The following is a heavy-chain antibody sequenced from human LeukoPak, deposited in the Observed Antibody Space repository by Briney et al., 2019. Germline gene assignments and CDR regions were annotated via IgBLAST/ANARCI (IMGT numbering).Heavy chain of an antibody. J-gene: IGHJ4*02. Sequence: SETLSLTCAVYGGSFSGYYWSWIRQPPGKGLEWIGEINHSGSTNYNPSLKSRVTISVDTSKNQFSLKLSSVTAAETAVYYCARGLRYYDSSGYPVLDYWGQGTLVTVSS. CDR2: INHSGST. CDR3: ARGLRYYDSSGYPVLDY. CDR1: GGSFSGYY. V-gene: IGHV4-34*01. D-gene: IGHD3-22*01.